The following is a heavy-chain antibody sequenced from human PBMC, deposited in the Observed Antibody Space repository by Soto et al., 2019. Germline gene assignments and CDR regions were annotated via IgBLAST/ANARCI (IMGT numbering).Heavy chain of an antibody. J-gene: IGHJ4*02. CDR1: GFTFSSYG. D-gene: IGHD3-10*01. CDR2: ISYDGSNK. V-gene: IGHV3-30*18. Sequence: QVQLVESGGGVVQPGRSLRLSCAASGFTFSSYGMHWVRQAPGKGLEWVAFISYDGSNKYYADSVKGRFIISRDNSKNTLYLQMNSLRAEDTDVFYCAKDHRYYGSGSQDYWGQGILVTVSS. CDR3: AKDHRYYGSGSQDY.